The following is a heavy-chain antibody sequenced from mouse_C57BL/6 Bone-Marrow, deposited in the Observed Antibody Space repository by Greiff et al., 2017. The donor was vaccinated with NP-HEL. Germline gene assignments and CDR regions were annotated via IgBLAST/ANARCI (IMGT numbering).Heavy chain of an antibody. CDR1: GYTFTSYG. D-gene: IGHD2-5*01. V-gene: IGHV1-81*01. J-gene: IGHJ3*01. Sequence: VQLQESGAELARPGASVKLSCKASGYTFTSYGISWVKQRTGQGLEWIGEIYPRSGNTYYNEKFKGKATLTADKSSSTAYMELRSLTSEDSAVYFCARGTYYSNYAFAYWGQGTLVTVSA. CDR3: ARGTYYSNYAFAY. CDR2: IYPRSGNT.